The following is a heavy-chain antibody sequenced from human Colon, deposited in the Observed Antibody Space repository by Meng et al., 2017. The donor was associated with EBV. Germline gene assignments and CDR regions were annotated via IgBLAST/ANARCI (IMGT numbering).Heavy chain of an antibody. J-gene: IGHJ4*02. CDR3: ARGPGGSYYLYYFDY. Sequence: QVALRHVGQGLFKPSEPRSLPCAVYGGSFSVYYRSWIRQPPEKGLEWIGEINHSGSTNYNPSLKSRVTISVDTSKKQFSLKLSSVTAADTAVYYCARGPGGSYYLYYFDYWGQGTLVTVSS. V-gene: IGHV4-34*01. D-gene: IGHD1-26*01. CDR1: GGSFSVYY. CDR2: INHSGST.